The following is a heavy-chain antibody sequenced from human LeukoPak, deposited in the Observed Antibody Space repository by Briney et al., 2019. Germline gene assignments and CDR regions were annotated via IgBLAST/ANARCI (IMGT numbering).Heavy chain of an antibody. J-gene: IGHJ5*02. CDR3: ARKTRYCSTGRCNWDA. CDR2: INHSGST. V-gene: IGHV4-34*01. Sequence: SKTLSLTCAVYGGSFSGHYWSWIRQPPGKGLEWIGEINHSGSTNYNPSLESRVSISEDSPTKQYSLRLTSVTATDTAVDFCARKTRYCSTGRCNWDAWGQGILVTASS. CDR1: GGSFSGHY. D-gene: IGHD2-15*01.